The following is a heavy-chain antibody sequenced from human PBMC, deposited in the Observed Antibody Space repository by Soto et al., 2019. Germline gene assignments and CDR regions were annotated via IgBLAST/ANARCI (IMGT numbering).Heavy chain of an antibody. CDR1: GYTFTRYY. V-gene: IGHV1-46*01. Sequence: ASVKVSCKASGYTFTRYYMHWVRQAPGQGLGWMGIINPSGGSTSYAQKFQGRVTMTRDTRTVYMELNSLRSEDTAVYYCASSHYESSGYSGFDPWGQGTLVTVS. CDR3: ASSHYESSGYSGFDP. J-gene: IGHJ5*02. D-gene: IGHD3-22*01. CDR2: INPSGGST.